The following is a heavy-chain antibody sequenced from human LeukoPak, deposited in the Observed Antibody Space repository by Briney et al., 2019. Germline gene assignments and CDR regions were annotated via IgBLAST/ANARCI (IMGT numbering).Heavy chain of an antibody. Sequence: GGSLRLSCAASGFTFDDYAMHWVRQAPGKGLEWVSLISWDGGSTYYADTVKGRFTISRDNSKNSLYLQMNSLRAEDTALYYCAKDRRIAVAGTGFDYWGQGTLVTVSS. D-gene: IGHD6-19*01. CDR2: ISWDGGST. CDR1: GFTFDDYA. J-gene: IGHJ4*02. V-gene: IGHV3-43D*03. CDR3: AKDRRIAVAGTGFDY.